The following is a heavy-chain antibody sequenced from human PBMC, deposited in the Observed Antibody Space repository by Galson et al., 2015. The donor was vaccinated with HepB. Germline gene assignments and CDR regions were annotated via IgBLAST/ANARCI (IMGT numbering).Heavy chain of an antibody. CDR3: ARDINLGYYDILTGLGVDY. V-gene: IGHV1-18*04. CDR1: GYTFTSYG. Sequence: VSCKASGYTFTSYGISWVRQAPGQGLEWMGWISAYNGNTNYAQKLQGRVTMTTDTSTSTAYMELRSLRSDDTAVYYCARDINLGYYDILTGLGVDYWGQGTLVTVSS. CDR2: ISAYNGNT. D-gene: IGHD3-9*01. J-gene: IGHJ4*02.